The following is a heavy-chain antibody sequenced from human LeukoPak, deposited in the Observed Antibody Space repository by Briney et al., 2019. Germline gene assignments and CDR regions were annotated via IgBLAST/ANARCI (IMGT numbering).Heavy chain of an antibody. Sequence: PGGSLRLSCAASGFTFSSYAMSWVRQAPGKGLEWVSAIGGSGGSTYYADSVKGRYTISRDNSKNTLYLQMNGLRAEDTAVYYCAKSLWDIVVVVAATPPDYWGQGTLVTVSS. V-gene: IGHV3-23*01. CDR3: AKSLWDIVVVVAATPPDY. D-gene: IGHD2-15*01. CDR1: GFTFSSYA. J-gene: IGHJ4*02. CDR2: IGGSGGST.